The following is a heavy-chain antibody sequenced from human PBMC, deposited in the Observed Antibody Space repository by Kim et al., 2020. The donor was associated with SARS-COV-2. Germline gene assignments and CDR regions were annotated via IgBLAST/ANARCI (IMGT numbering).Heavy chain of an antibody. D-gene: IGHD2-2*01. Sequence: GGSLRLSCAASGFTFSSYAMSWVRQAPGKGLEWVSAISGSGGSTYYADSVKGRFTISRDNSKNTLYLQMNSLRAEDTAVYYCAKDLGIVVVPAKGLSDYWGQGTLVTVSS. CDR2: ISGSGGST. CDR1: GFTFSSYA. J-gene: IGHJ4*02. CDR3: AKDLGIVVVPAKGLSDY. V-gene: IGHV3-23*01.